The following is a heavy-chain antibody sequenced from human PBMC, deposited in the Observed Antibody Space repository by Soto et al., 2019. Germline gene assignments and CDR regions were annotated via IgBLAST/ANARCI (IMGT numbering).Heavy chain of an antibody. J-gene: IGHJ4*02. D-gene: IGHD3-22*01. Sequence: PGGSLRLSCAASGFTFSSYGMHWVRQAPGKGLEWVAVISYDGSNKYYADSVKGRFTISRDNSKNTLYLQMNSLRAEDTAVYYCASDRWGSSGYEFDYWGQGTLVTVSS. CDR2: ISYDGSNK. V-gene: IGHV3-30*03. CDR1: GFTFSSYG. CDR3: ASDRWGSSGYEFDY.